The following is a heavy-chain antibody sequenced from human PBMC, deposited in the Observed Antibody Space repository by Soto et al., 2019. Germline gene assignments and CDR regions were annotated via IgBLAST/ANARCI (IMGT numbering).Heavy chain of an antibody. Sequence: EVQRLESGGGLVQPGGSLRLSCAASGFTFSSYAMRWVRQAPVKGLEWVSAISGSADSTYYADSVKGRFTISRDNSNNTLYLQMNSLRAEDTAVYYCARRGSGSYYDYWGQGTLVTVSS. J-gene: IGHJ4*02. CDR2: ISGSADST. V-gene: IGHV3-23*01. CDR1: GFTFSSYA. D-gene: IGHD1-26*01. CDR3: ARRGSGSYYDY.